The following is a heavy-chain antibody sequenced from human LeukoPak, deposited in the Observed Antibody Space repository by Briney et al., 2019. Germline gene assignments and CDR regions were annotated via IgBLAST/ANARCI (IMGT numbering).Heavy chain of an antibody. D-gene: IGHD1-26*01. CDR3: ARDPYSGSYGDYYYYYMDV. V-gene: IGHV3-21*01. Sequence: GGSLRLSCAASGFTFSGSAMHWVRQASGKGLEWVSSITTSSTYIYYADSVKGRFTISRDNAKNSLYLQMNSLRAEDTAVYYCARDPYSGSYGDYYYYYMDVWGKGTTVNISS. CDR2: ITTSSTYI. CDR1: GFTFSGSA. J-gene: IGHJ6*03.